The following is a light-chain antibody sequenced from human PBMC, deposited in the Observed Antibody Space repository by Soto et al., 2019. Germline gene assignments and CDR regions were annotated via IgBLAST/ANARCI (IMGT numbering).Light chain of an antibody. CDR1: QSVGSF. V-gene: IGKV3-11*01. CDR3: QQRSNRLLT. CDR2: DTS. J-gene: IGKJ4*01. Sequence: EIVLTQSPATLSLSPGERATLSCRASQSVGSFLAWYQQKPGQAPRLLIYDTSNRATDIPARFSGSGSGTAFTLTISSLEPEDFAVYYCQQRSNRLLTFGGGTKVEIK.